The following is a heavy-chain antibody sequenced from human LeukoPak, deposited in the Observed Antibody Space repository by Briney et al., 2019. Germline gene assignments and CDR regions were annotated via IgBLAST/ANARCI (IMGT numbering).Heavy chain of an antibody. D-gene: IGHD1-14*01. V-gene: IGHV4-34*01. CDR1: GGSFSGYY. Sequence: PSETLSLTCAVYGGSFSGYYWSWIRQPPGKGLEWIGEINHSGSTNYNPSLKSRVTISVDTSKNQFSLKLSSVTAADTAVYYCARHQPHLGIWIWGQGTMVTVSS. J-gene: IGHJ3*02. CDR2: INHSGST. CDR3: ARHQPHLGIWI.